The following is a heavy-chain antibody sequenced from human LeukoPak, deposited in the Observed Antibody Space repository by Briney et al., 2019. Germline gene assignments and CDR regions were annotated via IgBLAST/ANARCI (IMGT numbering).Heavy chain of an antibody. CDR2: IYYSGST. CDR3: ARGPYSYDSSGAFDI. CDR1: GGSISSYY. Sequence: TSETLSLTCTVSGGSISSYYWSWIRQPPGKGLEWIGYIYYSGSTNYNPSLKSRVTISVDTSKNQFSLKLSSVTAADTAVYFCARGPYSYDSSGAFDIWGQGTMVTVSS. D-gene: IGHD3-22*01. J-gene: IGHJ3*02. V-gene: IGHV4-59*08.